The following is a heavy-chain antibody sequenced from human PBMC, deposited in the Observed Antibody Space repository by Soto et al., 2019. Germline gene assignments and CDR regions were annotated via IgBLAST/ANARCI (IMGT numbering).Heavy chain of an antibody. CDR1: GFTVSSNY. D-gene: IGHD3-22*01. V-gene: IGHV3-48*02. Sequence: GGSLRLSCAVSGFTVSSNYMSWVRQAPGKGLEWVSYISSSSSTIYYADSVKGRFTISRDNAKNSLYLQMNSLRDEDTAVYYCARDLSGYYSNWFDPWGQGTLVTVSS. J-gene: IGHJ5*02. CDR2: ISSSSSTI. CDR3: ARDLSGYYSNWFDP.